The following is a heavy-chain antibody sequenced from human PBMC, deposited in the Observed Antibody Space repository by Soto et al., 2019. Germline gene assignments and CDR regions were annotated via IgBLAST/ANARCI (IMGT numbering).Heavy chain of an antibody. CDR2: INHSGST. Sequence: SETLSLTCAVYGGSFSGYYWSWIRQPPGKGLEWIGEINHSGSTNYNPSLKSRVTISVDTSKNQFSLKLSSVTAADTAVYYCASFIVATIGEGGIPPYYFDYWGQGTLVTVSS. J-gene: IGHJ4*02. CDR1: GGSFSGYY. CDR3: ASFIVATIGEGGIPPYYFDY. D-gene: IGHD5-12*01. V-gene: IGHV4-34*01.